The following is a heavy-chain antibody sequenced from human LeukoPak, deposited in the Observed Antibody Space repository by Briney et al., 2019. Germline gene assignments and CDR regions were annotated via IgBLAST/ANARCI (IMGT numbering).Heavy chain of an antibody. CDR2: TYYLSKWYN. V-gene: IGHV6-1*01. CDR1: GDSVSSNSVA. CDR3: ARWHHFGRHFDL. Sequence: SQTLSLTCAVSGDSVSSNSVAWSWVRQFPSRGLEWLGRTYYLSKWYNEYAVFVKSRITINADTSSNQFFLQLNSVTTEDTALYFCARWHHFGRHFDLWGRGTLVTVSS. J-gene: IGHJ2*01. D-gene: IGHD3-10*01.